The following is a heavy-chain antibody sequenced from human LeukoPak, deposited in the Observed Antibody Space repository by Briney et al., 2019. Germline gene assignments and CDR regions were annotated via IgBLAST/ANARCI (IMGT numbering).Heavy chain of an antibody. CDR2: IGPRNGDT. V-gene: IGHV1-2*02. CDR1: GYTFTGYY. J-gene: IGHJ5*02. D-gene: IGHD3-10*01. CDR3: TRDGWFGDLQYSHRNWFDP. Sequence: ASVKVSCKASGYTFTGYYLHWVRQAPGLGLEWMGWIGPRNGDTRYAQKFQGRVTMTWDTSISKVYMELSGLTSDDTAVYYCTRDGWFGDLQYSHRNWFDPWGQGTLVTVSS.